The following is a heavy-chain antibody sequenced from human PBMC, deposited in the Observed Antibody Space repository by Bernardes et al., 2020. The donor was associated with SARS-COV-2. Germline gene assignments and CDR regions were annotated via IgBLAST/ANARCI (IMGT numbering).Heavy chain of an antibody. CDR1: GITLGSYW. CDR3: ARDRGVRGVIGDWFDS. CDR2: IKQDGSVK. J-gene: IGHJ5*01. V-gene: IGHV3-7*01. Sequence: GGSLRLSCAASGITLGSYWMSWVRQSPEKGLEWVANIKQDGSVKYYVDSVKGRFTISRDNAKNSLYLQMNSLRAEDTAVYYCARDRGVRGVIGDWFDSWGQGILVTVSS. D-gene: IGHD3-10*01.